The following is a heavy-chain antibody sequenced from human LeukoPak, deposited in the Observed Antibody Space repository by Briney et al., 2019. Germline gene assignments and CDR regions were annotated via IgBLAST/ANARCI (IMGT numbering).Heavy chain of an antibody. CDR3: ARGVGNAVVTTDPLDY. CDR1: GFTFSSYS. J-gene: IGHJ4*02. Sequence: GGSLRLSCAASGFTFSSYSMNWVRQAPGKGLEWVSSISSSSIYIYNADSVKGRFTISRDNAKNSLYLQMNSLRAEDTAVYYCARGVGNAVVTTDPLDYWGQGTLVTVSS. D-gene: IGHD2-21*02. V-gene: IGHV3-21*01. CDR2: ISSSSIYI.